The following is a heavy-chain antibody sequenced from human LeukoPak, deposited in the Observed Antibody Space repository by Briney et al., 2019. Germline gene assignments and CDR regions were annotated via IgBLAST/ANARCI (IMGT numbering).Heavy chain of an antibody. CDR3: ARVGWGSGWGDYYYYYMDV. V-gene: IGHV4-34*01. J-gene: IGHJ6*03. D-gene: IGHD6-19*01. CDR1: GGSFSVYY. CDR2: INHSGST. Sequence: SETLSLTCAVYGGSFSVYYWSWIRKPPGKGLEWIGEINHSGSTNYNPSLKSRVTISVDTSKNQFSLKLNSVTAADTAVYYCARVGWGSGWGDYYYYYMDVWGRGTTVTVSS.